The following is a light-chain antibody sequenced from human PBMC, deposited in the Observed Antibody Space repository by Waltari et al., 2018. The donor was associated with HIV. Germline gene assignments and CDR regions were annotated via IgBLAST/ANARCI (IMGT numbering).Light chain of an antibody. Sequence: NFMLTQPHSVSESPGKTVTISCTGSSGSIARHYVQWFQQRPGSAPTTVIYEDKQRPSGVPGRFSGSIDSSSNSASLTISGLKPEDEADYYCQSFHSSDVVFGGGTKLTVL. CDR3: QSFHSSDVV. V-gene: IGLV6-57*02. J-gene: IGLJ2*01. CDR1: SGSIARHY. CDR2: EDK.